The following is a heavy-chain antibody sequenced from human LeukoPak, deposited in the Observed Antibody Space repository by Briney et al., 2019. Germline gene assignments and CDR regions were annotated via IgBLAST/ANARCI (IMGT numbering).Heavy chain of an antibody. CDR2: IYTSGTT. CDR3: ARASGDTAVDY. CDR1: GGSFSSGSYF. D-gene: IGHD5-18*01. Sequence: SQTLSLTCTVSGGSFSSGSYFWTWIRQPAGKGLEWIGRIYTSGTTNYNPSLKSRVTISVDTSKNQFSLKLSSVTAADTAMYYCARASGDTAVDYWGQGILVTVSS. V-gene: IGHV4-61*02. J-gene: IGHJ4*02.